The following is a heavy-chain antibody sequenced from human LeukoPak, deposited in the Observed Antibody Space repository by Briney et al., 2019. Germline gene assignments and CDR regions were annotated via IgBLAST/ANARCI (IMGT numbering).Heavy chain of an antibody. CDR3: ARVVDDSSGYDAFDI. D-gene: IGHD3-22*01. CDR1: GGSISSGDYY. CDR2: IYYSGST. V-gene: IGHV4-30-4*08. Sequence: PSQTLSLTCTVSGGSISSGDYYWRWIRQPPGKGLEWIGYIYYSGSTYYNPSLKSRVTISVDTSKNQFSLKLSSVTAADTAVYYCARVVDDSSGYDAFDIWGQGTMVTVSS. J-gene: IGHJ3*02.